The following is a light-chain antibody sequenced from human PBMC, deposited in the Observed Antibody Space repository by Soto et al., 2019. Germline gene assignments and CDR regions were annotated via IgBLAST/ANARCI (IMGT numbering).Light chain of an antibody. CDR1: QSVRSN. CDR2: DAS. Sequence: EIVMTRSQVTLSVSPGRRATLSCKASQSVRSNLAWYQQKPGQAPRLFMYDASTRATGIPARFSGSGSGTEFTLTISSLQSADFAVYYCQQYNNWPPWTFGQGTKVDIK. CDR3: QQYNNWPPWT. V-gene: IGKV3-15*01. J-gene: IGKJ1*01.